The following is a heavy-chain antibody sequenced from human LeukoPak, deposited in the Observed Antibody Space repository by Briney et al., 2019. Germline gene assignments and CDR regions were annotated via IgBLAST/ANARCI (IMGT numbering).Heavy chain of an antibody. D-gene: IGHD6-13*01. CDR3: ARVGGQLDTSGYGMDV. V-gene: IGHV3-30-3*01. CDR2: ISYDGSNK. CDR1: GFTFSSYA. J-gene: IGHJ6*02. Sequence: GGSLRLSCAASGFTFSSYAMDWVRQAPGKGLEWVAVISYDGSNKYYADSVKGRFTISRDNSKNTLYLQMNSLRAEDTAVYYCARVGGQLDTSGYGMDVWGQGTTVTVSS.